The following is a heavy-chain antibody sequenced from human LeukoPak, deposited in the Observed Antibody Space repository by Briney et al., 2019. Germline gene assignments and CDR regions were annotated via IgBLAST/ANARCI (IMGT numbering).Heavy chain of an antibody. J-gene: IGHJ3*02. Sequence: PGGSLRLSCAASAFTFSSYAMSWVRQAPGKGLEWVSAISGSGGSTYYADSVKGRFTISRDNSKNTLYLQMNSLRAEDTAVYYCARRDYGDHSAFDIWGQGTMVTVSS. D-gene: IGHD4-17*01. CDR2: ISGSGGST. V-gene: IGHV3-23*01. CDR1: AFTFSSYA. CDR3: ARRDYGDHSAFDI.